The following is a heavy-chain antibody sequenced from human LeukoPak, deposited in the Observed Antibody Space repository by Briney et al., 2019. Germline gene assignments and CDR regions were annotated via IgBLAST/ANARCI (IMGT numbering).Heavy chain of an antibody. CDR1: GFTFSTYA. CDR2: ISYDGSNK. Sequence: GGSLRLSCAASGFTFSTYAMHWVRQAPGKGLEWLAVISYDGSNKYYADSVKGRFTISRDNSKHTLYLQMNSLRAEDTAVYFCARANDYSNYGQLDYWGQGTLVTVSS. J-gene: IGHJ4*02. D-gene: IGHD4-11*01. V-gene: IGHV3-30*01. CDR3: ARANDYSNYGQLDY.